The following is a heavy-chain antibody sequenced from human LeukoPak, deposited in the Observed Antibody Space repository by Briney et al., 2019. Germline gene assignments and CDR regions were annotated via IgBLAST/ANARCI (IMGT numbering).Heavy chain of an antibody. CDR3: AREGRNGYNEGYFDY. Sequence: ASAKASCKASGYTFTGYYMHWVPQAPGQGLDWMGWINPNSGVTKYAQNSPGRVTLTTDTSINTAYMELSSLRSDDTAVYYCAREGRNGYNEGYFDYWGQGTLVTVSS. V-gene: IGHV1-2*02. CDR2: INPNSGVT. CDR1: GYTFTGYY. D-gene: IGHD5-24*01. J-gene: IGHJ4*02.